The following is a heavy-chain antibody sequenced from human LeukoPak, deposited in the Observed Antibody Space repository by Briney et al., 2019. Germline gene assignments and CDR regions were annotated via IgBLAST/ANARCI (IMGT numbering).Heavy chain of an antibody. CDR3: ARRTGNFYYESSGYPGDAFDI. CDR1: GYSFTSYW. V-gene: IGHV5-51*01. CDR2: IYPGDSDT. J-gene: IGHJ3*02. D-gene: IGHD3-22*01. Sequence: GESLKISCKGSGYSFTSYWIGWVRQMPGKGLEWMGIIYPGDSDTRYSPSFQGQVTISADKSISTAYLQWSSLTAADTAMYYCARRTGNFYYESSGYPGDAFDIWGQG.